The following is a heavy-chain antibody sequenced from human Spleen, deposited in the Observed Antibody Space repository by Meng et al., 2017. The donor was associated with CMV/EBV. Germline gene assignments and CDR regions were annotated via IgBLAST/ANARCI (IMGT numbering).Heavy chain of an antibody. J-gene: IGHJ4*02. V-gene: IGHV4-59*01. CDR2: IYYSGST. CDR1: GGSISSYY. Sequence: SETLSLTCTVSGGSISSYYWSWIRQPPGKGLEWIGYIYYSGSTNYNPSLKSRVTISVDTSKNQFSLKLSSVTAADTAVYYCARRLLAVAGGRSFDYWGQGTLVTVSS. CDR3: ARRLLAVAGGRSFDY. D-gene: IGHD6-19*01.